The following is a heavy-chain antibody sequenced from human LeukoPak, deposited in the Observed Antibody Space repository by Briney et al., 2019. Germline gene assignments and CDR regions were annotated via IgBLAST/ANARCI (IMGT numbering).Heavy chain of an antibody. D-gene: IGHD2-2*01. CDR3: VRELVGYQLFGRTNGGWFDP. CDR1: GFTVSSNY. CDR2: IYSGGST. J-gene: IGHJ5*02. Sequence: GRSLRLSCAASGFTVSSNYMSWVRQAPGKGLEWVSVIYSGGSTYYADSVKGRFTISRDNSQNTLYLQMNSLRAQDTAVYYCVRELVGYQLFGRTNGGWFDPWGQGTLVTVSS. V-gene: IGHV3-53*01.